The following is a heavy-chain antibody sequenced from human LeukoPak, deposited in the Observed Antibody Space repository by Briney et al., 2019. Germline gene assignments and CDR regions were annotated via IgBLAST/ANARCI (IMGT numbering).Heavy chain of an antibody. J-gene: IGHJ6*02. CDR3: ARVRQWLDYYYYYGMDV. CDR1: GFTFSSYG. V-gene: IGHV3-33*01. D-gene: IGHD6-19*01. CDR2: IWYDGSNK. Sequence: GGYLRLSCAASGFTFSSYGMHWVRQAPGKGLEWVAVIWYDGSNKYYADSVKGRFTISRDNSKNTLYLQMNSLRAEDTAVYYCARVRQWLDYYYYYGMDVWGQGTTVTVSS.